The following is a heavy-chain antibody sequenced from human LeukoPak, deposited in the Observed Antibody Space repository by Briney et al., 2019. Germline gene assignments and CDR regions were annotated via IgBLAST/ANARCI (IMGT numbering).Heavy chain of an antibody. V-gene: IGHV3-48*02. CDR2: ITHYSSTV. CDR3: ARDQDYAFDY. D-gene: IGHD4-17*01. CDR1: GFTFSSSD. J-gene: IGHJ4*02. Sequence: GGSLRLSCAASGFTFSSSDMNWVRQAPGKGLEWVSYITHYSSTVSYADSVKGRFTISRDNAKNSLYLQMNSLRDEDTAVYYCARDQDYAFDYWGQGTLVTVSS.